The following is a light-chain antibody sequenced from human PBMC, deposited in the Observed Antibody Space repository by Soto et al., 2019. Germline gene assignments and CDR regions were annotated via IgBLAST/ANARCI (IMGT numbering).Light chain of an antibody. CDR2: VTS. CDR3: QRYNNWPLT. Sequence: EIVLTQSPATLSSFPQERVTLSCRASQTLSNGLSWYQHKPGQAPRLLIYVTSNRATGIPARFSGSGSGTEFTLTISSLQSEDFAVYYCQRYNNWPLTFGQGTRLEIK. CDR1: QTLSNG. V-gene: IGKV3D-15*01. J-gene: IGKJ5*01.